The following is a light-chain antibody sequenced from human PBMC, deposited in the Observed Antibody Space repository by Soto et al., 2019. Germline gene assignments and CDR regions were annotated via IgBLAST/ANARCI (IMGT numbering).Light chain of an antibody. CDR3: SAYTRSSTYV. CDR2: DVS. Sequence: QSALTQPASVSGSPGQSITISCTGTSIDVGGYNVVSWYRQHPGRAPKLMNYDVSNRPSGVSNRFSGSKSGNTASLTISGRQAEDEADYYCSAYTRSSTYVFGTGTKVTVL. J-gene: IGLJ1*01. CDR1: SIDVGGYNV. V-gene: IGLV2-14*01.